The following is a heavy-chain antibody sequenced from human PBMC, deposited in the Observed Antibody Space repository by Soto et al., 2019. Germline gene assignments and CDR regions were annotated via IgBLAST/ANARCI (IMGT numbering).Heavy chain of an antibody. J-gene: IGHJ6*02. CDR3: AGAPAGDYYYYYKFDI. Sequence: VRLVQSGAEVKKPGSSVRVSCRAPGDIFTRYSFSWVRQAPGQGLEWMGGVIPVFGTSNYGRKFQGRVTSTADNSANTAVLDMSGLRYDDTAVYYCAGAPAGDYYYYYKFDIWGQGTAVTVSS. CDR1: GDIFTRYS. V-gene: IGHV1-69*06. CDR2: VIPVFGTS. D-gene: IGHD2-21*02.